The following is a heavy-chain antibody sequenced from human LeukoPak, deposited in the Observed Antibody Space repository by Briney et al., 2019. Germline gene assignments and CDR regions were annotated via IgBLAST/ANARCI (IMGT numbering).Heavy chain of an antibody. CDR3: ARALLPLWYFDL. V-gene: IGHV3-13*01. Sequence: PGGSLRLSCAASGFTFSSYDMHWVRQATGKGLEWVSAIGTAGDTYYPGSVKGRFTISRENAKNSLYLQMNSLRAGDTAVYYCARALLPLWYFDLWGRGTLVTVSS. CDR2: IGTAGDT. J-gene: IGHJ2*01. D-gene: IGHD2-15*01. CDR1: GFTFSSYD.